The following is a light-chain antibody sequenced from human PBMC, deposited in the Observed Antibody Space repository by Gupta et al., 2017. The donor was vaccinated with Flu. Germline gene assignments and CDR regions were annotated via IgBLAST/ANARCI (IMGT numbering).Light chain of an antibody. Sequence: QSVLTQPPSASGTPGQRVTISCFGSSSNIEGNILNWYRTVQGTAPKLLLFGNNQRPSGVPDRFSGSKSGTSASLAISGLQSEDEAHYWCAAWGETLKGVVFGGGTKLTVL. CDR1: SSNIEGNI. J-gene: IGLJ3*02. CDR3: AAWGETLKGVV. V-gene: IGLV1-44*01. CDR2: GNN.